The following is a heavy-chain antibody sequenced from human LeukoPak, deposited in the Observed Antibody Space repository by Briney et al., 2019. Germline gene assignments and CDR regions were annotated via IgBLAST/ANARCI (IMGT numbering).Heavy chain of an antibody. CDR2: ISVNGDST. V-gene: IGHV3-64*02. D-gene: IGHD1-26*01. J-gene: IGHJ1*01. CDR3: ARGAGIAGTSTWYFQH. Sequence: GGSLRLSCAASGFTFSSYALHWVRQAPGKGLEYVSGISVNGDSTYYADFVKGRFTISRDNSRNTLNLQMGSLRAEDTAVYYCARGAGIAGTSTWYFQHWGQGTLVTVSS. CDR1: GFTFSSYA.